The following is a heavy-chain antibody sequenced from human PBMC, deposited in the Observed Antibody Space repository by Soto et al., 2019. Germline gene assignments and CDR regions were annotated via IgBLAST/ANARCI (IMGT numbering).Heavy chain of an antibody. J-gene: IGHJ6*02. D-gene: IGHD3-9*01. Sequence: GASVKVSCKASGGTFSSYAISWVRQAPGQGLEWMGGIIPIFGTANYAQKFQGRVTITADESTSTAYMELSSLRSDDTAVYYCAREGFRNYDILTGYYNLTGYYDYGMDFWGQGPTVTVSS. V-gene: IGHV1-69*13. CDR2: IIPIFGTA. CDR3: AREGFRNYDILTGYYNLTGYYDYGMDF. CDR1: GGTFSSYA.